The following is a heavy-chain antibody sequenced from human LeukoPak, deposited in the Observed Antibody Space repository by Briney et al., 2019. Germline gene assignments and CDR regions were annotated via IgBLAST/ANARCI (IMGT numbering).Heavy chain of an antibody. V-gene: IGHV3-30*18. CDR1: GFTFSSYG. CDR3: AKGPTSGYLDY. J-gene: IGHJ4*02. Sequence: GGSLRLSCAASGFTFSSYGMHWVRQAPGKGLEWVAVISYDGSNKYYADSVKGRFTISRDNSKNTLYLQMSSLRAEDTAVYYCAKGPTSGYLDYWGQGTLVTVSP. CDR2: ISYDGSNK. D-gene: IGHD3-22*01.